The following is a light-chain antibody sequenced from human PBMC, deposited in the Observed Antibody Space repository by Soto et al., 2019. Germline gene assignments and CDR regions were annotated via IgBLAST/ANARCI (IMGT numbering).Light chain of an antibody. CDR2: WAS. CDR3: QQYYSTPRT. Sequence: DIVMTQSPDSLAVSLGERATINCKSSQRVLYSSNNKHYLAWYQQKPGQPPKLLIYWASTRESGVPDRFSGSGSGTDFTLTISSLQAEDVAVYYCQQYYSTPRTFGQGTKVEIK. J-gene: IGKJ1*01. V-gene: IGKV4-1*01. CDR1: QRVLYSSNNKHY.